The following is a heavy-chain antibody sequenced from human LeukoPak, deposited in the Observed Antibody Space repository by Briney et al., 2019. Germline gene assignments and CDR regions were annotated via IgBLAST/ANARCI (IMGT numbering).Heavy chain of an antibody. D-gene: IGHD3-22*01. Sequence: PSETLSLTCAVYGGSFSGYYWSWIRQPPGKGLEWIGEINHSGSTNYNPSLKSRVTISVDTSKNQFSLKLSSVTAADTAVYYCARGGAMIVVPYPYQLAEYFQHWGQGTLVTVSS. CDR2: INHSGST. CDR3: ARGGAMIVVPYPYQLAEYFQH. V-gene: IGHV4-34*01. J-gene: IGHJ1*01. CDR1: GGSFSGYY.